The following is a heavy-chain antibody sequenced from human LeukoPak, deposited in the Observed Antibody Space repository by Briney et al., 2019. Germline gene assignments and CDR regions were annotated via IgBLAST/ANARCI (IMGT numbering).Heavy chain of an antibody. CDR1: GLTFSGFA. D-gene: IGHD1-26*01. J-gene: IGHJ6*01. CDR3: AKMKGHPLPKYYIDV. V-gene: IGHV3-23*01. CDR2: ISGSGDNT. Sequence: QPGRSLRLSCAASGLTFSGFAMSWARRPPGKGLEWVSGISGSGDNTLYADSVKGRFTISRDNSKNTLYLEMNSLRVEDTAIYYCAKMKGHPLPKYYIDVWGQGTTVTVSS.